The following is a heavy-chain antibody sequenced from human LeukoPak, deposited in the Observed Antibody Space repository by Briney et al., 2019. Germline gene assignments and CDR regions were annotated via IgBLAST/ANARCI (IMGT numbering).Heavy chain of an antibody. V-gene: IGHV3-23*01. CDR3: AKGGWYYDSSGLGAFDV. D-gene: IGHD3-22*01. CDR1: GFSFSTYA. Sequence: GSLRLSCTASGFTSGFSFSTYAMSWVRQAPGKGLEWVSTISSSGGSTYYADSVKGRFTISRDNSKSTLYLQMDTLRADGTAVYYCAKGGWYYDSSGLGAFDVWGQGTMVTVSS. J-gene: IGHJ3*01. CDR2: ISSSGGST.